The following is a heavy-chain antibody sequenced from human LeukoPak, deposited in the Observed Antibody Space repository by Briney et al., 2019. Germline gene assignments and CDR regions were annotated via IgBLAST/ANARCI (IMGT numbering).Heavy chain of an antibody. V-gene: IGHV4-61*02. J-gene: IGHJ3*02. CDR1: GGSISSGSYY. CDR3: ARDGHCGGDCLDAFDT. CDR2: IYTSGST. Sequence: SQTLSLTCTVSGGSISSGSYYWSWIRQPAGKGLEWIGRIYTSGSTNYNPSLKSRVTIPVDTSKNQFSLKLSSVTAADTAVYYCARDGHCGGDCLDAFDTWGQGTMVTVSS. D-gene: IGHD2-21*02.